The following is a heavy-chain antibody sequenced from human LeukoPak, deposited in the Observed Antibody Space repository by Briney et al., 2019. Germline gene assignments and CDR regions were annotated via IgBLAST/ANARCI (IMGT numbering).Heavy chain of an antibody. CDR2: ISSSSSTI. CDR1: GFTFSSYS. V-gene: IGHV3-48*02. J-gene: IGHJ4*02. CDR3: ARAVADCSGTSCLYYFDY. D-gene: IGHD2-2*01. Sequence: GGSLRLSCVASGFTFSSYSMSWVRQAPGKGLEWVSYISSSSSTIYYADPVKGRFTISRDNAENSLYLQMNSLRDEDTAVFYCARAVADCSGTSCLYYFDYWGQGTLATVSS.